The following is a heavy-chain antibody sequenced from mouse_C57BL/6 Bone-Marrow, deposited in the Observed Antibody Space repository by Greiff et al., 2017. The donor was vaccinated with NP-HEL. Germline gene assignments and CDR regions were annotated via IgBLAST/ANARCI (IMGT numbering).Heavy chain of an antibody. V-gene: IGHV1-50*01. D-gene: IGHD1-1*01. CDR2: LDPSDSST. CDR3: AREGITTVVARDY. CDR1: GYTFTSYW. J-gene: IGHJ2*01. Sequence: QVQLQQPGAELVKPGASVKLSCKASGYTFTSYWMQWVKQRPGQGLEWIGELDPSDSSTNYNQKFKGKATLTVDTSSSTAYMQLSSLTSEDSAVYYCAREGITTVVARDYWGQGTTLTVSS.